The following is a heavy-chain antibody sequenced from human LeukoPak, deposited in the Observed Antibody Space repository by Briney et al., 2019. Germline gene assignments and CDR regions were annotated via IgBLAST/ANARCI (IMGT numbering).Heavy chain of an antibody. CDR3: ARDGDYCVDP. CDR2: INPSGGT. Sequence: GASVKVSCKASGYTINNIHWVRHAPGQGLEWMGIINPSGGTSYAQKFQGRVTMTRDTSTGTVYMELRSLTSEDTAVYYCARDGDYCVDPWGQGTLVTVSS. CDR1: GYTINN. V-gene: IGHV1-46*02. J-gene: IGHJ5*02. D-gene: IGHD2-15*01.